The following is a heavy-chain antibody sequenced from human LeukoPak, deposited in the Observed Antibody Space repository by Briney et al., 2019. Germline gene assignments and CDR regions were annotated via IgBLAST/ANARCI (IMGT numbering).Heavy chain of an antibody. CDR2: IIPILGIA. Sequence: SVEVSCKASVGTFRSYTISWVRQAPGQGLEWMGRIIPILGIAKYAQKFQGRVTVTADNYTSTAYMELSSLRSEDTAVYYCARGEELITIFGVVTKYFQHWGQGTLVTVSS. V-gene: IGHV1-69*02. D-gene: IGHD3-3*01. J-gene: IGHJ1*01. CDR1: VGTFRSYT. CDR3: ARGEELITIFGVVTKYFQH.